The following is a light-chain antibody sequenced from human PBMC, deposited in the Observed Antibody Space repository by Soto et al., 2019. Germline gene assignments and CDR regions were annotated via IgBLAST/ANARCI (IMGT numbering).Light chain of an antibody. CDR1: QGINNE. V-gene: IGKV1-6*01. CDR2: AAS. Sequence: AIQMTQSPSSLSASVGDRVTMTCRASQGINNELAWYQQKPGKAPKLLIYAASNLHSGVPSRFSGSGSGTDFALTFSSLQPEDFATYFCLHDYNYPRTFGQGTKVE. CDR3: LHDYNYPRT. J-gene: IGKJ1*01.